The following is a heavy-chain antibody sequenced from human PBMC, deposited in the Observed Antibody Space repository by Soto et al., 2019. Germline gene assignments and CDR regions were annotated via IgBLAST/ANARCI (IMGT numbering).Heavy chain of an antibody. V-gene: IGHV4-4*07. CDR3: ARDVRSGSSSWYDWFDP. J-gene: IGHJ5*02. Sequence: SETLSLTCTVSGGSISSYYWSWIRQPAGKGLEWIGRIYTSGSTNYNPSLKSRVTMSVDTSKNQFSLKLSSVTAADTAVYYCARDVRSGSSSWYDWFDPWGQGTLVTVS. CDR2: IYTSGST. CDR1: GGSISSYY. D-gene: IGHD6-13*01.